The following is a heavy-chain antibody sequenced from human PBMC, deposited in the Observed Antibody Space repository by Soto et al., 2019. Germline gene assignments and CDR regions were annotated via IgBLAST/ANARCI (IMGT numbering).Heavy chain of an antibody. CDR3: ARAFNGDSSYYYYMDV. CDR2: INAGNGNT. J-gene: IGHJ6*03. D-gene: IGHD4-17*01. V-gene: IGHV1-3*01. Sequence: ASVKVSCKASGYTFTNYAMHWVRQAPGQRLEWMGWINAGNGNTKYSQKFQGRVTITRDTSASTAYMELSSLRSEDTAVYYCARAFNGDSSYYYYMDVWGKGTTVTVSS. CDR1: GYTFTNYA.